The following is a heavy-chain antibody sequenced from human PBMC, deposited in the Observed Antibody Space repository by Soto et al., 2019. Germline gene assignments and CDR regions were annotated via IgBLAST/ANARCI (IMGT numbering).Heavy chain of an antibody. J-gene: IGHJ4*02. CDR1: GGSISSYY. V-gene: IGHV4-59*08. CDR3: ARHYPLITIFGVAPTYYFDY. CDR2: IYYSGST. Sequence: SSETLSLTCTVSGGSISSYYWSWIRQPPGKGLEWIGYIYYSGSTNYNPSLKSRVTISVDTSKNQFSLKLSSVTAADTAVYYCARHYPLITIFGVAPTYYFDYWGQGTLVTVSS. D-gene: IGHD3-3*01.